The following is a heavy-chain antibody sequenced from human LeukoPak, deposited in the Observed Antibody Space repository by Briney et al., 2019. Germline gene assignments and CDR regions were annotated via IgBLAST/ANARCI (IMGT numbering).Heavy chain of an antibody. V-gene: IGHV3-7*01. D-gene: IGHD4-11*01. CDR3: ARGYSDYGLT. CDR2: IKQDGSEK. CDR1: GFSFSTYW. J-gene: IGHJ5*02. Sequence: LPGGSLRLSCAASGFSFSTYWMSRVRQAPGKGLEWVANIKQDGSEKYYVDSVKGRFTISRDNAKNSVYLQMNSLRAEDTSVYYCARGYSDYGLTWGQGTLVTVSS.